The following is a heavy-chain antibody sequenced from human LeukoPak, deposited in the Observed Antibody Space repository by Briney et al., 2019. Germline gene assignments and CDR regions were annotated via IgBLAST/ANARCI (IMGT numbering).Heavy chain of an antibody. CDR1: GFTFSNHA. CDR2: INPGGAGT. D-gene: IGHD4-11*01. V-gene: IGHV3-23*01. Sequence: GGSLRLSCAASGFTFSNHAMHWVRQAPGKGLEWVSTINPGGAGTYYTDSVKGRFTISRDKSKNTVFLQMNSLRADDTAVYFCAKDLSFDYNYFDYWGQGTLVTASS. CDR3: AKDLSFDYNYFDY. J-gene: IGHJ4*02.